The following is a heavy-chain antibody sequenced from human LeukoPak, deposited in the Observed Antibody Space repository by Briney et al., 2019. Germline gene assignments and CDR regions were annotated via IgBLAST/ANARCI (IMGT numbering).Heavy chain of an antibody. CDR3: ARGSGSYHTAYMN. D-gene: IGHD1-26*01. CDR1: GYSITSYW. V-gene: IGHV5-51*01. Sequence: GGSLKISGKGTGYSITSYWIGWVRQMRGKGLEWMGIIYPGDSDTRYSPSFQGQVTISADKSLSTAYLQWSSLKASDTAMYYCARGSGSYHTAYMNWGQGSPVTVSS. CDR2: IYPGDSDT. J-gene: IGHJ4*02.